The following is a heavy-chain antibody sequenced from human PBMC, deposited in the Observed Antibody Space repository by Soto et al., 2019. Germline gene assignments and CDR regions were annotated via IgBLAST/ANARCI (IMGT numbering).Heavy chain of an antibody. Sequence: GASVKVSCKASGYTFTSYGISWVRQAPGQGLEWMGWISAYNGNTNYAQKLQGRVTMTTDTSTSTAYMELRSLRSDDTAVYYCARDVVVVVAATPGDAFDIWGQGTMVTVSS. D-gene: IGHD2-15*01. CDR1: GYTFTSYG. V-gene: IGHV1-18*01. CDR3: ARDVVVVVAATPGDAFDI. J-gene: IGHJ3*02. CDR2: ISAYNGNT.